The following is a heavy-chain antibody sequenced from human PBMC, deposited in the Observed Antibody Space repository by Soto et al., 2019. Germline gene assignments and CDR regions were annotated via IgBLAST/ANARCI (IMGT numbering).Heavy chain of an antibody. CDR3: ARHVSKKTPTGFDY. D-gene: IGHD4-17*01. CDR1: GGSIGSGTFY. J-gene: IGHJ4*02. Sequence: PSETLSLTCTVSGGSIGSGTFYWSWIRLHPGGGLEWIGYIFDSGTTYYNPSLKSRVTISVDTSKNQFSLKLRSVTAADTAVYYCARHVSKKTPTGFDYWGQGALVTVSS. V-gene: IGHV4-31*03. CDR2: IFDSGTT.